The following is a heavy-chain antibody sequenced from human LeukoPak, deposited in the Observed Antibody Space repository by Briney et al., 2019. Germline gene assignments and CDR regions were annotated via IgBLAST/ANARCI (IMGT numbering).Heavy chain of an antibody. J-gene: IGHJ3*02. V-gene: IGHV3-7*01. CDR3: ARDRNYYGSGSYLDI. CDR2: IKEDGSEK. D-gene: IGHD3-10*01. Sequence: GGSLRLSCAASGFTFSNYWMTWVRQAPGKGLEWVASIKEDGSEKYFVDSVKGRLTISRDNAKNSLYLQMNSLRAEDTAVYCCARDRNYYGSGSYLDIWGQGTMVTVSS. CDR1: GFTFSNYW.